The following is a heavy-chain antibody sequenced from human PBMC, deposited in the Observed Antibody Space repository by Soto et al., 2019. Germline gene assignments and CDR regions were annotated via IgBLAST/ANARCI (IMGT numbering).Heavy chain of an antibody. J-gene: IGHJ5*02. CDR2: ISGSGGST. V-gene: IGHV3-23*01. D-gene: IGHD2-2*01. CDR1: GFTFSSDS. CDR3: AKDSTPAYNWFDP. Sequence: GGSLRLSCAASGFTFSSDSMSWVRQAPGKGLEWVSAISGSGGSTYYADSVKGRFTISRDNSKNTLYLQMNSLRAEDTAVYYCAKDSTPAYNWFDPWGQGTLVTVSS.